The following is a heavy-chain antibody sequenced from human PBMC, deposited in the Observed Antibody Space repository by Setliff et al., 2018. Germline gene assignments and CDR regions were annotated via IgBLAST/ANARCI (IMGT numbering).Heavy chain of an antibody. CDR3: ARDVRVASSSWFKSAFDI. V-gene: IGHV4-31*03. J-gene: IGHJ3*02. CDR1: GGSISSGGYY. CDR2: IYYSGST. Sequence: TSETLSLTCTVSGGSISSGGYYWSWIRQHPGKGLEWIGYIYYSGSTYYNPSLKSRVTISVDTSKNQFSLKLSSVTAADTAVYYCARDVRVASSSWFKSAFDIWGRGTMVTVSS. D-gene: IGHD6-13*01.